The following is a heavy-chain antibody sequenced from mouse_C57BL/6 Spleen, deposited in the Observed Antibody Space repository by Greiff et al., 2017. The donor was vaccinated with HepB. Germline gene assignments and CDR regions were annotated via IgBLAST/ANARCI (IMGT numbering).Heavy chain of an antibody. J-gene: IGHJ1*03. CDR3: AKKRGSSSYWYFDD. D-gene: IGHD1-1*01. Sequence: VQLQQSGPELVKPGASVKLSCKASGYSFTGYYMNWVKQSPEKSLEWIGVINPSTGGTTYNQKFKAKATLTVDKSSSTAYMQLKSLTSEDSAVYYCAKKRGSSSYWYFDDWGTGTTVTVSS. CDR1: GYSFTGYY. CDR2: INPSTGGT. V-gene: IGHV1-42*01.